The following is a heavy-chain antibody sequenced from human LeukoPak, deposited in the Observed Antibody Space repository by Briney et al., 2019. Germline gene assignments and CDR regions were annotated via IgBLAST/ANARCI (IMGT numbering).Heavy chain of an antibody. J-gene: IGHJ4*02. V-gene: IGHV4-39*01. D-gene: IGHD5-12*01. Sequence: SETLSVTCTVSGGSISSSSYYWGWIRQPPGKGLEWIGSIYYSGSTYYNPSLKSRVTISVDTSKNQFSLKLSSVTAADTAVYYCARRAPYSGYDGGYFDYWGQGTLVTVSS. CDR3: ARRAPYSGYDGGYFDY. CDR1: GGSISSSSYY. CDR2: IYYSGST.